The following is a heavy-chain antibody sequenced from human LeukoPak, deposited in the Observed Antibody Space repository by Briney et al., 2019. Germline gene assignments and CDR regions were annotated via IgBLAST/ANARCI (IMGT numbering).Heavy chain of an antibody. V-gene: IGHV1-2*02. CDR2: INPNSGGT. J-gene: IGHJ4*02. CDR3: ARNLTPLRFFDWLLPWDY. CDR1: GYTFTDFG. D-gene: IGHD3-9*01. Sequence: ASVKVSCKTSGYTFTDFGINWVRQAPGQGLEWMGWINPNSGGTNYAQKFQGRVTMTRDTSISTAYMELSRLRSDDTAVYYCARNLTPLRFFDWLLPWDYWGQGSLVTVSS.